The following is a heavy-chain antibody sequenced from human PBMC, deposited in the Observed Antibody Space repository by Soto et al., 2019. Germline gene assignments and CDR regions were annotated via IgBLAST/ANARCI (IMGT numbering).Heavy chain of an antibody. Sequence: PGGSLRLSCAASGFTFSSYGMHWVRQAPGKGLEWVAVIWYDGSNKYYADSVKGRFTISRDNSKNTLYLQMNSLRAEDTAVYYCARDHTTVNRYMDVWGKGTTVTVSS. D-gene: IGHD4-4*01. CDR1: GFTFSSYG. CDR2: IWYDGSNK. J-gene: IGHJ6*03. V-gene: IGHV3-33*01. CDR3: ARDHTTVNRYMDV.